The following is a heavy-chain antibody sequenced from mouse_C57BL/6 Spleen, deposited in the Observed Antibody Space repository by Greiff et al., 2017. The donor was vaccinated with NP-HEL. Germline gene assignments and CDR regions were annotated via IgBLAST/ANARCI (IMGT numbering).Heavy chain of an antibody. CDR2: IDPSDSET. CDR1: GYTFTSYW. D-gene: IGHD1-1*01. CDR3: ARGEGYYPRGYFDV. Sequence: VQLQQSGAELVRPGSSVKLSCKASGYTFTSYWMHWVQQRPIQGLEWIGNIDPSDSETHYNPKFKDKATLTVDKSSRTGYMQLSRLTAEDSAVNYCARGEGYYPRGYFDVWGTGTTVTAAS. J-gene: IGHJ1*03. V-gene: IGHV1-52*01.